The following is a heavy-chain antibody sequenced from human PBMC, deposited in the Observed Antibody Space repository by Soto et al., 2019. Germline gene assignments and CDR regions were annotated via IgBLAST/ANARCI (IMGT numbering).Heavy chain of an antibody. CDR1: GFTFSSYS. D-gene: IGHD2-2*01. Sequence: GGSLRLSCAASGFTFSSYSMNWVRQAPGKGLEWVSYISSSSSTIYYADSVKGRFTISRDNAKNSLYLQMNSLRAEDTAVYYCASRYCSSTSCPNYYYYYMDVWGKGTTVTVSS. J-gene: IGHJ6*03. CDR3: ASRYCSSTSCPNYYYYYMDV. V-gene: IGHV3-48*01. CDR2: ISSSSSTI.